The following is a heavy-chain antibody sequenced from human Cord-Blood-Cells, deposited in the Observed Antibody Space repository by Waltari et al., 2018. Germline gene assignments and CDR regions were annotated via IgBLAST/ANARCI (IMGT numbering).Heavy chain of an antibody. CDR2: IIPLFGTA. J-gene: IGHJ4*02. CDR3: AGSSGDYYDSSGYYY. V-gene: IGHV1-69*01. D-gene: IGHD3-22*01. Sequence: QVQLVQSGAEVKKPGSSVKLSCKASGCTFSSYAIHWVQPALGQGLEWMGGIIPLFGTANYAKKFQGRVTLTADEATSTAYMELSSLRSEDTAVYYCAGSSGDYYDSSGYYYWGQGTLVTVSS. CDR1: GCTFSSYA.